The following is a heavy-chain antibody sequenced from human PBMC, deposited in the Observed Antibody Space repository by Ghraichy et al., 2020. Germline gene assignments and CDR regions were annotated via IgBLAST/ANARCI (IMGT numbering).Heavy chain of an antibody. Sequence: SETLSLTCTVSGGSIISKYCTWIRQPAGKGLEWIGRISPTGSTNYNSSLKSRVTMSVDTSKNQFSLKLNSVTAADTAIYYCARDGRRNAYDIWGQGTMVTVSS. J-gene: IGHJ3*02. CDR3: ARDGRRNAYDI. CDR2: ISPTGST. V-gene: IGHV4-4*07. CDR1: GGSIISKY.